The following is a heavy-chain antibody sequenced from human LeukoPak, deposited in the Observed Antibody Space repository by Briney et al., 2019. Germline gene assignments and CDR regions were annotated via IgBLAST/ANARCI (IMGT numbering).Heavy chain of an antibody. V-gene: IGHV1-69*04. CDR3: ARDQGYYDFWSGRRYFDY. D-gene: IGHD3-3*01. CDR2: IIPIFGIA. CDR1: GGTLSSYA. Sequence: SVKVSCKASGGTLSSYAIGWVRQAPGQGLEWMGRIIPIFGIANYAQKFQGRVTITADKSTSTAYMELSSLRSEDTAVYYCARDQGYYDFWSGRRYFDYWGQGTLVTVSS. J-gene: IGHJ4*02.